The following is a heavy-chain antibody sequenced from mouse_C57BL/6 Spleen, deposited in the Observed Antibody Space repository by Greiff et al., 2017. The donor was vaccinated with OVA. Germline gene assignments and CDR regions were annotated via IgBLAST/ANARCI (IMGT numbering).Heavy chain of an antibody. V-gene: IGHV1-15*01. J-gene: IGHJ4*01. Sequence: VQLQQSGAELVRPGASVTLSCKASGYTFTDYEMHWVKQTPVHGLEWIGAIDPETGGTAYNQKFKGKAILTADKSSSTAYMELRSLTSEDSAVYYCTRRLSYYGSSYYAMDYWGQGTSGTVSS. CDR2: IDPETGGT. D-gene: IGHD1-1*01. CDR1: GYTFTDYE. CDR3: TRRLSYYGSSYYAMDY.